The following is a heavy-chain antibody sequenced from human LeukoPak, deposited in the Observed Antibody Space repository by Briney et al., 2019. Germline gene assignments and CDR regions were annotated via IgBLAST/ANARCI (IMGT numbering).Heavy chain of an antibody. D-gene: IGHD3-10*01. V-gene: IGHV1-2*02. CDR1: GYTFTSYD. J-gene: IGHJ5*02. Sequence: ASVKVSCKASGYTFTSYDINWVRQAPGQGLEWMGWINPNSGGTNYAQKFQGRVTMTRDTSISTAYMELSRLRSDDTAVYYCARDPLWFGELPTPNWFDPWGQGTLVTVSS. CDR2: INPNSGGT. CDR3: ARDPLWFGELPTPNWFDP.